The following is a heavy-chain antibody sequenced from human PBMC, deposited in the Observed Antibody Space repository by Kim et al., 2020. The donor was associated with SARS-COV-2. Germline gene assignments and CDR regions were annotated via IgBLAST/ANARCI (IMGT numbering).Heavy chain of an antibody. D-gene: IGHD3-10*01. CDR2: ISYDGSNK. J-gene: IGHJ4*02. V-gene: IGHV3-30*18. CDR3: AKDNYYGSGSYYLFHTQYFDY. CDR1: GFTFSSYG. Sequence: GGSLRLSCAASGFTFSSYGMHWVRQAPGKGLEWVAVISYDGSNKYYADSVKGRFTISRDNSKNTLYLQMNSLRAEDTAVYYCAKDNYYGSGSYYLFHTQYFDYWGQGTLVTVSS.